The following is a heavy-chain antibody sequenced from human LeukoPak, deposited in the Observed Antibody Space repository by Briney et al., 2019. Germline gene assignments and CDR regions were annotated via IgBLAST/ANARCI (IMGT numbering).Heavy chain of an antibody. V-gene: IGHV4-39*01. Sequence: PSETLSLTCTVSGGSISSGSHYWGWIRQPPGKELEWIGNICYSGNSYYNPSLKSRVTISVDASKNQFSLNLSSVTAADTAVYYCARLSYGSGSHYNFYFDFWGQGTLVTVSA. D-gene: IGHD3-10*01. CDR2: ICYSGNS. J-gene: IGHJ4*02. CDR3: ARLSYGSGSHYNFYFDF. CDR1: GGSISSGSHY.